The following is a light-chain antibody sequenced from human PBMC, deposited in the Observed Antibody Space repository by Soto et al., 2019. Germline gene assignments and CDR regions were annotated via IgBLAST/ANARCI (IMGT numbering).Light chain of an antibody. Sequence: DIELTQSPGTLSLSPGERVTLSCRASQTVRSSFVAWYQQKPGQAPRLLIYGASTRATGIPDRFSGSGSGTDFTLTISSLGPEDLAVYYCQHYGRSSWTFGQGTKVEIK. CDR1: QTVRSSF. CDR3: QHYGRSSWT. V-gene: IGKV3-20*01. J-gene: IGKJ1*01. CDR2: GAS.